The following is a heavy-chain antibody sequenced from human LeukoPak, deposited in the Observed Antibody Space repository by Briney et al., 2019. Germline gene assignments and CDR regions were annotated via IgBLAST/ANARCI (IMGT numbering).Heavy chain of an antibody. Sequence: PGGSLRLSCAASGFTFSSYWMSWVRQAPGKGLEWVANIKQDGSEKYYVYSVKGRFTISRDNAKNSLYLEMENLRPEDTALYHCAKDISGLMMVAPTTGVYYYHGMDVWGQGTTVIVSS. V-gene: IGHV3-7*03. J-gene: IGHJ6*02. CDR3: AKDISGLMMVAPTTGVYYYHGMDV. D-gene: IGHD1-26*01. CDR2: IKQDGSEK. CDR1: GFTFSSYW.